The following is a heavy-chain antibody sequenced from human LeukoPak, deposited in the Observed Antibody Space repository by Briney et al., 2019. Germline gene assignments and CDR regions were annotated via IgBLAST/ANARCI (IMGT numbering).Heavy chain of an antibody. CDR2: IYYSGST. V-gene: IGHV4-30-4*01. J-gene: IGHJ4*02. CDR1: GGSISSGDYY. D-gene: IGHD6-19*01. CDR3: TREPMYSSGWRTGAY. Sequence: SETLSLTCTVSGGSISSGDYYWSWIRQPPGKGLEWIGYIYYSGSTYHNPSLKSRVTISVDTSKNQFSLKLSSVTAADTAVYYCTREPMYSSGWRTGAYWGQGTLVTVSS.